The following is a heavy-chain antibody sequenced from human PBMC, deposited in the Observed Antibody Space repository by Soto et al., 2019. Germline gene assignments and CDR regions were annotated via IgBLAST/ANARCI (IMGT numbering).Heavy chain of an antibody. CDR1: GGSIISGGYY. J-gene: IGHJ5*02. CDR2: IYSGST. Sequence: SETLSLTCTVSGGSIISGGYYWTLVRQHPGKGLEWIGYIYSGSTYYNPSLKSRLTTSVDTSKNQFSLKLSSVTAADTAVYYCARERGIVVVPAAMPGPDWFDPWGQGTLVTVSS. D-gene: IGHD2-2*01. CDR3: ARERGIVVVPAAMPGPDWFDP. V-gene: IGHV4-30-4*08.